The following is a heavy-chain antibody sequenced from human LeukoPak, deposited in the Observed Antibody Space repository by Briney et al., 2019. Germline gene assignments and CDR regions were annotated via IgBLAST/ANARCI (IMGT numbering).Heavy chain of an antibody. CDR3: AREALYYDTSGYSFDY. Sequence: VASVKVSCKASGYTFTNYAIHWVRQAPGQRLEWMGWINAGNGNTKSLQNFQDRVTITRDTSASTIYMELRSLRSEDTAVYYCAREALYYDTSGYSFDYWGQGTQIIVSS. D-gene: IGHD3-22*01. CDR1: GYTFTNYA. V-gene: IGHV1-3*01. CDR2: INAGNGNT. J-gene: IGHJ4*02.